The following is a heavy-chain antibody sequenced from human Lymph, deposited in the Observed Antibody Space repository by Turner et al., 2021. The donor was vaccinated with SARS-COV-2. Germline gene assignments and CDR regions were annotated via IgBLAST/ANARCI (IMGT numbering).Heavy chain of an antibody. CDR2: IWYDGSNK. V-gene: IGHV3-33*01. D-gene: IGHD1-26*01. CDR3: ARGAAGEWYFDL. CDR1: GFTFSSYG. J-gene: IGHJ2*01. Sequence: QVQLVESGAGVVLPGRSLSLSCAASGFTFSSYGMYWVRQAPGKGLEWVAVIWYDGSNKYYADSGKGRFTISRDNSKNTLYLQMNSLRAEDTAVYYCARGAAGEWYFDLWGRGTLVTVSS.